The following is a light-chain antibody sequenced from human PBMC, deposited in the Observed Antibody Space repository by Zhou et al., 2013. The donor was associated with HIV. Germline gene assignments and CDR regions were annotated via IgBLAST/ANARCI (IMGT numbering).Light chain of an antibody. CDR1: QSVSSSY. Sequence: EIVLTQSPGTLSLSPGERATLSCRASQSVSSSYLAWYQQKPGQAPRLLIYGASSRATGIPDRFSGSGSGTDFTLTISRLEPEDFAVYYCQQYSSSPFAFGLGPKWNIK. CDR3: QQYSSSPFA. V-gene: IGKV3-20*01. CDR2: GAS. J-gene: IGKJ3*01.